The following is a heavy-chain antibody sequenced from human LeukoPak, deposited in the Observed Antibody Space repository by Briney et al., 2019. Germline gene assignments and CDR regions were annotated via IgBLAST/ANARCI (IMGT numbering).Heavy chain of an antibody. J-gene: IGHJ4*02. V-gene: IGHV3-23*01. CDR2: ISGSGGST. D-gene: IGHD3-10*01. CDR1: GFTFSSYA. CDR3: AKVGRSITMVRGVPYYFDY. Sequence: GGSLRLSCAASGFTFSSYAMSWVRQAPGKGLEWVSAISGSGGSTYCADSVKGRFTISRDNSKNTLYLQMNSLRAEDTAVYYCAKVGRSITMVRGVPYYFDYWGQGTLVTVSS.